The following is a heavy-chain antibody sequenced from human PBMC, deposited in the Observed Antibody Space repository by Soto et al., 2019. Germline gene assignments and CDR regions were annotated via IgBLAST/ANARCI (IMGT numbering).Heavy chain of an antibody. J-gene: IGHJ4*02. CDR2: IYPGDSDA. Sequence: PGESLKISCKASGYSFTNYWIGWVRQMPGKGLEWVGIIYPGDSDARYSPSFQGQVTISVDKSINTAYLQWSSLKASDTAMYYCARLIVGATYYFDYWGQGTLVTVS. D-gene: IGHD1-26*01. CDR1: GYSFTNYW. CDR3: ARLIVGATYYFDY. V-gene: IGHV5-51*01.